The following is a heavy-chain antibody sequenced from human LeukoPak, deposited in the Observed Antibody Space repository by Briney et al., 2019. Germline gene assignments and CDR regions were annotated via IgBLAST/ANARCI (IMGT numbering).Heavy chain of an antibody. J-gene: IGHJ3*02. CDR1: GYTFTSYY. CDR2: INPSGGST. Sequence: GASVKVSCKTSGYTFTSYYMHWVRQAPGQGLEWMGIINPSGGSTSYAQKFQGRVTMTRDMSTSTVYMELSSLRSEDTAVYYCARGPNYYDRDDAFDIWGQGTMVTVSS. V-gene: IGHV1-46*01. D-gene: IGHD3-22*01. CDR3: ARGPNYYDRDDAFDI.